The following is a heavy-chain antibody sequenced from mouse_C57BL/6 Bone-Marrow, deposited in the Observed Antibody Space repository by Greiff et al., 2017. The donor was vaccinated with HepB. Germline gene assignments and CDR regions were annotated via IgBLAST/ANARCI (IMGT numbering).Heavy chain of an antibody. D-gene: IGHD2-4*01. CDR1: GYSITSGYY. Sequence: EVKLMESGPGLVKPSQSLSLTCSVTGYSITSGYYWNWIRQFPGNKLEWMGYRSYDGSNNYNPSLKNRISITRDTSKNQFFLKLHSVTTEGTATYYCASISYDYDTAWFAYGGQGTVVTVSA. J-gene: IGHJ3*01. CDR2: RSYDGSN. V-gene: IGHV3-6*01. CDR3: ASISYDYDTAWFAY.